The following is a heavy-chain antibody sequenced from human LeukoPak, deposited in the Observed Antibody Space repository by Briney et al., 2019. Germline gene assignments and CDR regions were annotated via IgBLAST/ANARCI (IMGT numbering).Heavy chain of an antibody. Sequence: SETLSLTCTVSGGSISSSSYYWGWIRQPPGKGLEWIGNIYYSGSTYYNPPLKSRVTISVDTSKNQFSLRLSSVTAADTAVYYCARVMIPGAFDIWGQGTMVTVSS. D-gene: IGHD3-16*01. J-gene: IGHJ3*02. CDR1: GGSISSSSYY. CDR3: ARVMIPGAFDI. V-gene: IGHV4-39*07. CDR2: IYYSGST.